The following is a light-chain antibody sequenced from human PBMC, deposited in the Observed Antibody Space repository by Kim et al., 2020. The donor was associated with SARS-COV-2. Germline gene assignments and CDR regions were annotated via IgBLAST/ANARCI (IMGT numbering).Light chain of an antibody. CDR3: QQYHWAPDT. V-gene: IGKV3-20*01. J-gene: IGKJ2*01. CDR1: ERLPRNY. Sequence: EIVLTQSPGTLSLSPGERATLSCRASERLPRNYLAWFQQKPGQAPRLLIYDASSRATGVPDRFSGSGSGTDFTLTISRLEPEDFAVYFCQQYHWAPDTFGQGTSWRS. CDR2: DAS.